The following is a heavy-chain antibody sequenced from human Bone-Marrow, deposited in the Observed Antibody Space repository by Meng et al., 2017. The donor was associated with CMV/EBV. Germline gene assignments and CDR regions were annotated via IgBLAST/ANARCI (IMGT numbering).Heavy chain of an antibody. V-gene: IGHV4-34*01. D-gene: IGHD6-19*01. CDR1: GGSFSGYY. J-gene: IGHJ4*02. Sequence: QVQLQQGGAGLLKPSETLSLTCAVYGGSFSGYYWRWIRQPPGKGLEWIGEINHSGSTNYNPSLKSRVTISVDTSKNQFSLKPSSVTAADTAVYYCARAQAVAGRFCVYWGQGTLVTVSS. CDR2: INHSGST. CDR3: ARAQAVAGRFCVY.